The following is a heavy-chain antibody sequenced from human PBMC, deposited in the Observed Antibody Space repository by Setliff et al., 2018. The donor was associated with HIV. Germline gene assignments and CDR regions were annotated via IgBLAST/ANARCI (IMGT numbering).Heavy chain of an antibody. CDR2: INWNGGST. CDR3: ARDIFVGEGGYGMDV. CDR1: GFTFDDYG. Sequence: PGGSLRLSCAASGFTFDDYGMSWVRQAPGKRLEWVSGINWNGGSTGYADSVKGRFTISRDNSRNTVYLQMNSLKAEDTAIFFCARDIFVGEGGYGMDVWGQGTTVTVSS. J-gene: IGHJ6*02. V-gene: IGHV3-20*04. D-gene: IGHD3-3*01.